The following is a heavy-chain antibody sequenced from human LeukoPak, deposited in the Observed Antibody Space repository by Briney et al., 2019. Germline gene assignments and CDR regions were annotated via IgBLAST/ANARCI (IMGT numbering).Heavy chain of an antibody. Sequence: SETLSLTCAVYGGPFSGYYWSWIRQPPGKGLEWIGEINHSGSTNYNPSLKSRVTISVDTSKNQFSLKLSSVTAADTAVYYCARQFTIRGWFNPWGQGTLVTVSS. V-gene: IGHV4-34*01. J-gene: IGHJ5*02. D-gene: IGHD3-3*01. CDR3: ARQFTIRGWFNP. CDR2: INHSGST. CDR1: GGPFSGYY.